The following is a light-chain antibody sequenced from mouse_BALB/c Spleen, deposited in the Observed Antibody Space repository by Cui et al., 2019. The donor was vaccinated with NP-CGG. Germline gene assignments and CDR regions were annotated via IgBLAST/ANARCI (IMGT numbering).Light chain of an antibody. V-gene: IGLV1*01. CDR3: ALWYSNHWV. Sequence: QVVVTQESALTTSPGETVTLTCRSSTGAVTTGNYANWVQEKPDHLFTGLIGGTNNRAPGVPARFSGSLIGDKAALTITGAQTEDEAIYFCALWYSNHWVFGGGTKLTVL. CDR1: TGAVTTGNY. J-gene: IGLJ1*01. CDR2: GTN.